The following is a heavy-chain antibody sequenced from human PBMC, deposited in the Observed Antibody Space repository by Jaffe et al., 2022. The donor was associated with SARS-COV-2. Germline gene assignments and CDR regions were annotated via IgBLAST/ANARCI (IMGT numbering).Heavy chain of an antibody. D-gene: IGHD3-16*01. Sequence: QVQLVESGGGLVKTGGSLRLSCEASGFTLKDYQISWIRQAPGKGLEWASYISVSGSATSYADSVKGRFTISRDNAKNSLYLQMNSLRAEDTAVYYCARGLYGAFDIWGPGTVVTVVS. CDR1: GFTLKDYQ. CDR3: ARGLYGAFDI. CDR2: ISVSGSAT. J-gene: IGHJ3*02. V-gene: IGHV3-11*01.